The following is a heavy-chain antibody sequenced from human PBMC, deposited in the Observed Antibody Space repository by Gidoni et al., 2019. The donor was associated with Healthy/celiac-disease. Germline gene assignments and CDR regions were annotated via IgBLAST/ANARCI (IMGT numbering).Heavy chain of an antibody. CDR2: IYYSGST. V-gene: IGHV4-59*01. CDR1: GGSISSYY. Sequence: QVQLQESGPGLVKPSETLSPTCPVSGGSISSYYWSWIRQPPGKGLEWIGYIYYSGSTNYNPSLKSRVTISVDTSKNQFSLKLSSVTAADTAVYYCARGGYYYYGMDVWGQGTTVTVSS. CDR3: ARGGYYYYGMDV. J-gene: IGHJ6*02.